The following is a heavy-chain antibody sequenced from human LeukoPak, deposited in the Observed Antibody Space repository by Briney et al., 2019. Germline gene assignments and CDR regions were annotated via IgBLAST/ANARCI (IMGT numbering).Heavy chain of an antibody. CDR1: GFTFSSYR. V-gene: IGHV3-21*01. D-gene: IGHD3-10*01. Sequence: PGGSLRLSFAASGFTFSSYRMNWVRQAPGKGVECVSSISSSSSYIHYADSVKGRFTISRDNAKNSLYLQMNSLRAEDTAVYYCAREELGRYFDLWGRGALLTVSS. J-gene: IGHJ2*01. CDR2: ISSSSSYI. CDR3: AREELGRYFDL.